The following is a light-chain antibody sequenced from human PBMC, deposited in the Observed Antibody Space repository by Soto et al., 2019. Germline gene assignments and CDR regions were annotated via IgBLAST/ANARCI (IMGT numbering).Light chain of an antibody. CDR3: GTWDSSLSAGPVV. CDR2: DNN. CDR1: SSNIGNNY. V-gene: IGLV1-51*01. J-gene: IGLJ2*01. Sequence: QSVLTQPPSVSAAPGQKVTISCSGSSSNIGNNYVSWYQHLPGTAPKLLIYDNNKRPSGIPDRFSGSKSGTSATLAITGLQTGDEADYYCGTWDSSLSAGPVVFGGGTKVTVL.